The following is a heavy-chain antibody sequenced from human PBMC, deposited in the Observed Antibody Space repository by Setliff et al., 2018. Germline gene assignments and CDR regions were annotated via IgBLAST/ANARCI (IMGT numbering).Heavy chain of an antibody. V-gene: IGHV4-34*01. Sequence: PSETLSLTCAVYGWSFSGYYWSWIRQPPGKGLEWIGEINHSGSTNYNPSLKSRVTISVDTYKNQFSLKLSSVTAADTAVYYCARDLYDYVWGTYRYHDAFDIWGQGTMVTVSS. CDR3: ARDLYDYVWGTYRYHDAFDI. CDR2: INHSGST. CDR1: GWSFSGYY. J-gene: IGHJ3*02. D-gene: IGHD3-16*02.